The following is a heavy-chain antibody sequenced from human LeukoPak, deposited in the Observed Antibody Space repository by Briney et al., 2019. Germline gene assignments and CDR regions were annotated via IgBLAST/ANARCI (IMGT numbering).Heavy chain of an antibody. Sequence: ASVKVSCTASGYTFTGYYMHWVRQAPGQGLEWMGIINPSGGSTSYAQKFQGRVTMTRDTSTSTVYMELSSLRSEDTAVYYCARDGATPQYYFDYWGQGTLVTVSS. V-gene: IGHV1-46*01. J-gene: IGHJ4*02. CDR1: GYTFTGYY. D-gene: IGHD5-12*01. CDR3: ARDGATPQYYFDY. CDR2: INPSGGST.